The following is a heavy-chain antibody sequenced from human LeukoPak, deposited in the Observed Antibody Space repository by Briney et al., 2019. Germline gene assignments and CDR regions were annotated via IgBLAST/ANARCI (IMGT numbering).Heavy chain of an antibody. J-gene: IGHJ4*02. D-gene: IGHD6-19*01. CDR3: ARSNSGWYRFDS. CDR2: ISSSSSYI. V-gene: IGHV3-21*04. Sequence: PGGSLRLSCAASGFTFSSYSMNWVRQAPGKGLEWVSSISSSSSYIYYADSVKGRFTISRDSSRNTLYLQMNSLRAEDTAVYYCARSNSGWYRFDSWGQGTLVTVSS. CDR1: GFTFSSYS.